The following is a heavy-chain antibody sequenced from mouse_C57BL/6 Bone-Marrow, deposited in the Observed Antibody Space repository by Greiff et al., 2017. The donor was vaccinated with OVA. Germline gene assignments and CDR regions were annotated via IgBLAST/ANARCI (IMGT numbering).Heavy chain of an antibody. CDR2: IDPSDSYT. J-gene: IGHJ3*01. Sequence: QVQLQQPGAELVKPGASVKLSCKASGYTFTSYWMQWVKQRPGQGLEWIGEIDPSDSYTNYNQKFKGKATLTVDTSSSTAYMQLSSLTSEDSAVYYCARPLNWPWFAYWGQGTLVTVSA. CDR1: GYTFTSYW. D-gene: IGHD4-1*01. V-gene: IGHV1-50*01. CDR3: ARPLNWPWFAY.